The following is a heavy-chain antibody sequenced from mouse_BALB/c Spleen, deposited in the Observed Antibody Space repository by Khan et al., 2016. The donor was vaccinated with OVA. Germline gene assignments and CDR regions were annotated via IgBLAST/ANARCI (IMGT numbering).Heavy chain of an antibody. D-gene: IGHD2-10*01. CDR3: GRRPYFSYVMVY. Sequence: QIQLVQSGPELKKPGEIVKFSCKASGYTFTNYGLNWVKQAPGKGLKWIGWINTYTGEPTYADDFKGRFGFSLETSASTVYLQINNLKNEDTATYFCGRRPYFSYVMVYWGQGTSVTVSS. J-gene: IGHJ4*01. CDR1: GYTFTNYG. V-gene: IGHV9-3-1*01. CDR2: INTYTGEP.